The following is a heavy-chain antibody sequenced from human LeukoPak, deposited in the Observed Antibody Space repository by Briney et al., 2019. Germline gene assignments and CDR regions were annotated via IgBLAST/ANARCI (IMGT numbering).Heavy chain of an antibody. CDR2: ISAYNGNT. Sequence: GASVKVSCKASGYTLTNYGISWVRQAPGQGLEWMGWISAYNGNTNYAQKLQGRVTMTTDTSTSTAYMELRSLRSDDRAGYYCARDLRQVDFAGYCSGSSCDYFDYWGQGTLVTVSS. CDR3: ARDLRQVDFAGYCSGSSCDYFDY. J-gene: IGHJ4*02. D-gene: IGHD2-15*01. CDR1: GYTLTNYG. V-gene: IGHV1-18*01.